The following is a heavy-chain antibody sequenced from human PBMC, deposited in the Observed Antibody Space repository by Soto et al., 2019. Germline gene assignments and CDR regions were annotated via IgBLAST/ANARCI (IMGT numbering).Heavy chain of an antibody. CDR3: SASVICTNGVCSNYYYYYMDV. J-gene: IGHJ6*03. V-gene: IGHV1-24*01. CDR1: GYTLTELS. CDR2: FDPEDGET. Sequence: ASXKVSCKVSGYTLTELSMHWVRQAPGKGLEWMGGFDPEDGETIYAQKFQGRVTMTEDTSTDTAYMELSSLRSEDTAVYYCSASVICTNGVCSNYYYYYMDVWGKGIPVTVS. D-gene: IGHD2-8*01.